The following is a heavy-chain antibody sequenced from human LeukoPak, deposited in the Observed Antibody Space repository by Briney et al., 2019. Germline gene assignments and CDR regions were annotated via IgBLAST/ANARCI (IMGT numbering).Heavy chain of an antibody. J-gene: IGHJ4*02. CDR2: VSSSGSFT. CDR3: AKGPTYYYDTSGYYIDY. V-gene: IGHV3-21*04. Sequence: PGGSLRLSCTGSGFTFSSYNINWVRQAPGKGLEWVSSVSSSGSFTYHADSVKGRFTISRDNANNSVDLQMNSLRAEDTAVYYCAKGPTYYYDTSGYYIDYWGQGTLVTVSS. CDR1: GFTFSSYN. D-gene: IGHD3-22*01.